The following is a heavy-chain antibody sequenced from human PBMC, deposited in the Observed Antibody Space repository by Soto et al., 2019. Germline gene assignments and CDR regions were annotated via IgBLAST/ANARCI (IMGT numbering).Heavy chain of an antibody. J-gene: IGHJ5*02. CDR1: GGSISSSHW. CDR3: ARGRLYSSGWTGWFDP. CDR2: IYHSGST. D-gene: IGHD6-19*01. Sequence: QVQLQESGPGLVKPSGTLSLTCAVSGGSISSSHWWSWVRQPPGKGLEGIGEIYHSGSTNYNPPLKSRVTISVDKSKNQFSLKLSSVTAADTAVYYCARGRLYSSGWTGWFDPWGQGTLVTVSA. V-gene: IGHV4-4*02.